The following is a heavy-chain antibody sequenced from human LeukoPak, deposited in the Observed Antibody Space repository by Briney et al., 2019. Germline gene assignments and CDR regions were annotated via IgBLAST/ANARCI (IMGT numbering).Heavy chain of an antibody. CDR2: IGSKAYDGTT. CDR1: GFTFGDYA. Sequence: GGSLRLSCTASGFTFGDYAMSWVRQAPGKGLEWVGFIGSKAYDGTTEYAASVKGRFTISRDDSKGIAYLQMNSLKTEVTAVYFCTRDRSVTWYFYYYYMDVWGKGTTVTVSS. J-gene: IGHJ6*03. D-gene: IGHD4-23*01. CDR3: TRDRSVTWYFYYYYMDV. V-gene: IGHV3-49*04.